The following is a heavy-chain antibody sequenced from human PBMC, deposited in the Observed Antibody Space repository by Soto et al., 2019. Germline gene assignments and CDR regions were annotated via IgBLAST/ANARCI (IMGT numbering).Heavy chain of an antibody. CDR2: ISYDGSNK. CDR3: ARVVSSSWYGWGYWFDP. CDR1: GFTFISYG. J-gene: IGHJ5*02. D-gene: IGHD6-13*01. V-gene: IGHV3-30*03. Sequence: PGGSLRLSCVASGFTFISYGMHWVRQAPGKGLEWVAVISYDGSNKYYADPVKGRFTISRDNSKNTLYLQMNSLRAEDTAVYYCARVVSSSWYGWGYWFDPWGQGTLVTVSS.